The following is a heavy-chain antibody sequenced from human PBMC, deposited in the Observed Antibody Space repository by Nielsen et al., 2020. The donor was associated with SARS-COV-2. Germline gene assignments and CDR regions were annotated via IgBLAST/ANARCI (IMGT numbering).Heavy chain of an antibody. CDR3: ASGRYYYGSESFYRYDH. J-gene: IGHJ4*02. V-gene: IGHV4-61*02. Sequence: SETLPLTCTVSGGGSISSRNYYWNWIRQPAGKGLEWIGRVYNSVTTNYNPSLKSRVTILVDTSRNQFSLKLTSVTAAATAVYYCASGRYYYGSESFYRYDHWGQGTLVTVSS. D-gene: IGHD3-10*01. CDR1: GGGSISSRNYY. CDR2: VYNSVTT.